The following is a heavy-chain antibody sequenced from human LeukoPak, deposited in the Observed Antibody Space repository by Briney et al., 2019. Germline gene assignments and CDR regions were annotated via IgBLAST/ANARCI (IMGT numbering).Heavy chain of an antibody. J-gene: IGHJ3*02. Sequence: EASVKVSCKASGYTLTSYGISWVRQAPGQGLEWMGWISAYNGNTNYAQKLQGRVTMTTDTSTSTAYMELRSLRSDDTAVYYCARGPYDFWSGSPAFDIWGQGTMVTVSS. CDR2: ISAYNGNT. CDR1: GYTLTSYG. D-gene: IGHD3-3*01. V-gene: IGHV1-18*01. CDR3: ARGPYDFWSGSPAFDI.